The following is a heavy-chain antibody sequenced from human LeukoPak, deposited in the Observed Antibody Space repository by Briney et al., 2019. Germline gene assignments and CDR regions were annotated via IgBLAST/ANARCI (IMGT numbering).Heavy chain of an antibody. J-gene: IGHJ4*02. Sequence: SETLSLTCTVSGGSISSSSSNWVWIRQPPGKGLEWIGSIYYLGSTYYNPSLKTRVTISLDTSKNQFSLRLSSVTAADTAVYYCARRYCSGSRSYFFDYWGQGTLVTVPS. CDR3: ARRYCSGSRSYFFDY. CDR1: GGSISSSSSN. CDR2: IYYLGST. V-gene: IGHV4-39*01. D-gene: IGHD2-15*01.